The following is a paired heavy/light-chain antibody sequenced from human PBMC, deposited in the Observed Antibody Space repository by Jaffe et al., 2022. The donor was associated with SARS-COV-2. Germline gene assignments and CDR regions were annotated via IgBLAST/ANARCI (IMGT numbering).Light chain of an antibody. CDR2: WAS. J-gene: IGKJ1*01. CDR3: QQYFRTPWT. V-gene: IGKV4-1*01. CDR1: QSVLNSSKNKNY. Sequence: DIVMTQSPDSLAVSLGERATINCKSSQSVLNSSKNKNYLAWYQQRAGQAPKVLIYWASTRESGVPDRFSGSGSGTDFTLTISSLQAEDVAVYYCQQYFRTPWTFGQGTKVEI.
Heavy chain of an antibody. CDR2: IYYSGST. CDR3: AGHAREQTVVPGWFAP. V-gene: IGHV4-39*01. Sequence: QLQLQESGPGLVKPSETLSLTCTVSGGSMSTTNYYWGWIRQSPGKGLEWIGSIYYSGSTYYNPSLESRVTISVDTSKSQFSLRLTSVTAADTGVYRCAGHAREQTVVPGWFAPWGQGTLVIVSS. D-gene: IGHD1-26*01. CDR1: GGSMSTTNYY. J-gene: IGHJ5*02.